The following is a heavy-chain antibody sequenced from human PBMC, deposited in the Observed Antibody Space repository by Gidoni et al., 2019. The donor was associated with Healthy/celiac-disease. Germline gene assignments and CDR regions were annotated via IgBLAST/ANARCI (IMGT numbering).Heavy chain of an antibody. CDR1: GFTFSSYA. Sequence: QVQLVESGGGVVQHGRSLRLSCAASGFTFSSYAMHWVRQAPGKGLEWVAVISYDGSNKYYADSVKGRFTISRDNSKNTLYLQMNSLRAEDTAVYYCARDSRPYCSGGSCYPHYWGQGTLVTVSS. V-gene: IGHV3-30-3*01. D-gene: IGHD2-15*01. CDR2: ISYDGSNK. CDR3: ARDSRPYCSGGSCYPHY. J-gene: IGHJ4*02.